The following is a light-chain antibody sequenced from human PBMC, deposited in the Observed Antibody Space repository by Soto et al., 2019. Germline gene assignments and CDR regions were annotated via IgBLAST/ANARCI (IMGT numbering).Light chain of an antibody. CDR2: GAS. V-gene: IGKV3-20*01. CDR1: QTVGSDY. Sequence: EIVLTQSPGTLSLSPGESAALYCRASQTVGSDYLAWYQQRPGQAPRLLIYGASSRATGIPDRFSGSGSGTDFTLTIGRLEAADFAMYFCQQYRTSAQTFGQATKVEIK. J-gene: IGKJ1*01. CDR3: QQYRTSAQT.